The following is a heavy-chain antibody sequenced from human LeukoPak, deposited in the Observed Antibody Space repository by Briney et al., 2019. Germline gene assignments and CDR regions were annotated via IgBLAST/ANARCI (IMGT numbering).Heavy chain of an antibody. J-gene: IGHJ5*02. CDR1: GFTFSSYA. Sequence: GGSLRLSCAASGFTFSSYAMHWVRQAPGKGLEWVAVISYDGSNKYYADSVKGRFTISRDNSKNTLYLRMNSLRAEDTAVYYCAREAFVGATLSAFDPWGQGTLVTVSS. D-gene: IGHD1-26*01. V-gene: IGHV3-30*04. CDR3: AREAFVGATLSAFDP. CDR2: ISYDGSNK.